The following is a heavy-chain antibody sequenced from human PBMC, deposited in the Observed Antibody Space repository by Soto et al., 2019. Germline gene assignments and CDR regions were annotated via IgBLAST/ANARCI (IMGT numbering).Heavy chain of an antibody. D-gene: IGHD2-15*01. J-gene: IGHJ4*02. CDR3: ANLVVVATSGGY. V-gene: IGHV3-48*02. CDR2: ISTSSSTI. CDR1: GFTFSDYS. Sequence: EVQLVESGGGLVQPGGSLRLSCAASGFTFSDYSMNWVRQAPGKGLEWVSYISTSSSTIYYADSVKGRFTISRDNAKNSLYLQMDSLRDEDTAVYYCANLVVVATSGGYWGQGTLVTVSS.